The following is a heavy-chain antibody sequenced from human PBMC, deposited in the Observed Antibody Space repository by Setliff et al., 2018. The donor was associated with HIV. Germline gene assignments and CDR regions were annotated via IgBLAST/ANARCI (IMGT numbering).Heavy chain of an antibody. CDR2: FDPEDGET. J-gene: IGHJ5*02. V-gene: IGHV1-24*01. Sequence: ASVKVSCKLSGYTLTELSRHWVRQAPGKGLEWMGGFDPEDGETIYTQKFQGRVTMTEDTSTDTAYMELSSLRSEDTAVYYCAFRSGFHVGLDAWGQGTLVTVSS. D-gene: IGHD3-3*01. CDR3: AFRSGFHVGLDA. CDR1: GYTLTELS.